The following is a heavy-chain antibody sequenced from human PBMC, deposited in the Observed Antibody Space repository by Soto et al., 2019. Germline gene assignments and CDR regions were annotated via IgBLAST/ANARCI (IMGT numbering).Heavy chain of an antibody. Sequence: QVQLVQSGAEVKRPGASVKVSCKASGYTFTNYYMHCVRQAPGQGLEWMGVIHYSGATPTYAQKFQCRVTRARDPSKSTVYGELSSLTSKATAVYYCARGGPALATRGSFDYWGQRTLVTVSS. CDR3: ARGGPALATRGSFDY. CDR1: GYTFTNYY. J-gene: IGHJ4*02. V-gene: IGHV1-46*01. D-gene: IGHD2-2*01. CDR2: IHYSGATP.